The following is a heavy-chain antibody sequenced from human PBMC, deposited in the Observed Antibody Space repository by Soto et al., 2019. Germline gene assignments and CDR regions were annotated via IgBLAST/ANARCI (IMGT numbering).Heavy chain of an antibody. V-gene: IGHV3-23*01. D-gene: IGHD6-19*01. Sequence: GGSLRLSCASSGITFSSYAMSWVRQAPGKGLEWVSAISGSGGSTYYADSVKGRFTISRDNSKNTLYLQMNSLRAEDTAVYYCAAQWLVMYNWFDPWGQGTLVTVSS. CDR2: ISGSGGST. J-gene: IGHJ5*02. CDR1: GITFSSYA. CDR3: AAQWLVMYNWFDP.